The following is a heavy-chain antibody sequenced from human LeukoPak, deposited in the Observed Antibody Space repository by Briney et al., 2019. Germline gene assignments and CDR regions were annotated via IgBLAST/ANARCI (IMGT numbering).Heavy chain of an antibody. CDR3: ARGNYYDSNTYYRAFDI. J-gene: IGHJ3*02. Sequence: PSETLSLTCTVSGDSITTNFWNWIRQPAGKGLEWIGRVSARGSTTYNPSLKSRVTISVDTSKNQFSLKLSSVTAADTAVYYCARGNYYDSNTYYRAFDIWGQGTMVTVSS. CDR1: GDSITTNF. CDR2: VSARGST. D-gene: IGHD3-22*01. V-gene: IGHV4-4*07.